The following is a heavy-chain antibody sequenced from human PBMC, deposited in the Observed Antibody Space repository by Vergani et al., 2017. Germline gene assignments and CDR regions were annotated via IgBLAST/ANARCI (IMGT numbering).Heavy chain of an antibody. CDR3: SRNPGISTTRGYYSMDV. V-gene: IGHV3-11*04. CDR1: GFKFSDHY. J-gene: IGHJ6*02. CDR2: ISPGASTV. Sequence: LEESGGGSVKPGGSLRLSCAASGFKFSDHYMSWIRQAPGKGLEWVSDISPGASTVSYTDSVTGRFTVSRDNDNNSLTLDMTTLRVEDTAVYYCSRNPGISTTRGYYSMDVWCQRTTVIVFS. D-gene: IGHD6-13*01.